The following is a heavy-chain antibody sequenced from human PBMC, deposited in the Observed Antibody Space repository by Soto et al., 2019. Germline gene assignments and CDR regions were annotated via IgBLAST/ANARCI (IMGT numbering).Heavy chain of an antibody. Sequence: QVQLVQSGAEVKKPGASVKVSCRASGYTFTNYYIHLVRQAPGQGLEWLAIFNPTSGSTNYAQEFQGRVSLTMDTSTSTVYMELSGLGSEDTAMFYCARDLAAGDHWGQGTLVTVSS. D-gene: IGHD6-13*01. CDR2: FNPTSGST. CDR1: GYTFTNYY. V-gene: IGHV1-46*01. CDR3: ARDLAAGDH. J-gene: IGHJ4*02.